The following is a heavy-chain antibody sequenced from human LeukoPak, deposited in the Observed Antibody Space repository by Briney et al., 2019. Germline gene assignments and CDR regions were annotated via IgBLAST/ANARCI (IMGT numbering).Heavy chain of an antibody. D-gene: IGHD4-11*01. V-gene: IGHV4-30-4*01. CDR1: GGSISSGDYY. J-gene: IGHJ4*02. CDR2: IYYSGTT. CDR3: AKTSGRSTGGSDF. Sequence: SETLSLTCTVSGGSISSGDYYWSWIRQPPGKGLEWIGYIYYSGTTNYHPSLTSRVTISADTSKNQFSLRLSSVTAADTAVYYCAKTSGRSTGGSDFWGQGTLVTVSS.